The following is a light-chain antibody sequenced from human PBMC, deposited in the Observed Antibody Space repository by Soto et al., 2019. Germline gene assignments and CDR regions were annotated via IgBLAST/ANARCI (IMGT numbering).Light chain of an antibody. CDR2: GGS. J-gene: IGKJ2*01. Sequence: EIVLTQSPGTLSLSPGERATLSCMDSQSVSCIYLAWYQQKPWQAPRLLISGGSSRATGIPDRFSGRGPGIDCTLTDSRLEPNDWAVYYCQQYGRPPGTFGQGTTLEIK. V-gene: IGKV3-20*01. CDR3: QQYGRPPGT. CDR1: QSVSCIY.